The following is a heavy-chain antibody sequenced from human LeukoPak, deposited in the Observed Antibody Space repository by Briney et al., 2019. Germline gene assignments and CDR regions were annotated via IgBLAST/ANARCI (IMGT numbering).Heavy chain of an antibody. D-gene: IGHD3-10*01. CDR2: IRYDGSNK. J-gene: IGHJ4*02. CDR3: AKDGWYYYGSGSYFDY. V-gene: IGHV3-30*02. CDR1: GFTFSSYG. Sequence: GGSLRLSCAASGFTFSSYGMHWVRQAPGKGLEWVAFIRYDGSNKYYADSVKGRFTISRDNSENTLYLQMNSLRAEDTAVYYCAKDGWYYYGSGSYFDYWGQGTLVTVSS.